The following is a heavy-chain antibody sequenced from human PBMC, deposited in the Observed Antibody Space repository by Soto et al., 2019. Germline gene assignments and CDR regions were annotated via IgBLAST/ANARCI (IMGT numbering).Heavy chain of an antibody. V-gene: IGHV1-3*04. CDR1: GYTFTTNS. CDR2: INTGNGDT. CDR3: ARDNSWAEF. Sequence: VASVKVSCKASGYTFTTNSIHWVRQAPGQRLEWMGWINTGNGDTKFSQNFQGRVTITRDTSASTAYMELSSLRSEDTAVYYCARDNSWAEFWGQGTLVTVSS. J-gene: IGHJ1*01. D-gene: IGHD6-13*01.